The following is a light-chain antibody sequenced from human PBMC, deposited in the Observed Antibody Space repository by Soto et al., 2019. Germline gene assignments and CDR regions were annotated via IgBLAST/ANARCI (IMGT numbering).Light chain of an antibody. CDR2: GAS. J-gene: IGKJ2*01. CDR3: QRYGSSPPFT. Sequence: EIVLTQSPGTLSLSPGERATLSCRASQRVSSSYLAWYQQKPGQAPRLLIYGASSRATGIPDRFSGSGSGTDFTLIISRLEPEDFAVDFCQRYGSSPPFTFGQGTKVEI. V-gene: IGKV3-20*01. CDR1: QRVSSSY.